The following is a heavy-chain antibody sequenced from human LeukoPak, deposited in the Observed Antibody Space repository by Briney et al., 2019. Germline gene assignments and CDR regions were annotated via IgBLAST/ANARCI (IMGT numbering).Heavy chain of an antibody. J-gene: IGHJ4*02. CDR1: RLNFNNFA. V-gene: IGHV3-23*01. Sequence: PGGSLRLSCAASRLNFNNFAMRWVRQAPGKGPEWLSAMTGPADTTYYAESVKGRFTISRDYSKSMVYLQMNSLRVEDTAIYYCAKGAEIDHWGQGTLVTVSS. CDR3: AKGAEIDH. CDR2: MTGPADTT.